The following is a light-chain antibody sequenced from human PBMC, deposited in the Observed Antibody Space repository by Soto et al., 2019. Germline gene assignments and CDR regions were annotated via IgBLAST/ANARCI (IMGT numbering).Light chain of an antibody. J-gene: IGKJ5*01. Sequence: EIVLTQSPGTLSFSPGERATLSCRASQSVTSSYFTWYQQKPGQAPRLLIYGASTRAAGIPDRFSGSGSGTDFTLTISSLEPEDFAVYYCQQYGKLPITFGQGTRLEIK. CDR1: QSVTSSY. CDR3: QQYGKLPIT. CDR2: GAS. V-gene: IGKV3-20*01.